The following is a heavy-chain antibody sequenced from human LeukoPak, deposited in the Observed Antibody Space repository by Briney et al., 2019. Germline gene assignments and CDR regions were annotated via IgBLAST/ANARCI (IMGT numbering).Heavy chain of an antibody. CDR2: ISGTSTSI. D-gene: IGHD2-2*02. CDR1: GFTFSSYE. Sequence: GGSLRLSCAASGFTFSSYEMNWVRQAPGKGLEWVSSISGTSTSIYYADSVKGRFTISRDNAKNSLYLQMNSLRAEDTAVYYCARGPIPDYWGQGTLVTVSS. V-gene: IGHV3-21*01. CDR3: ARGPIPDY. J-gene: IGHJ4*02.